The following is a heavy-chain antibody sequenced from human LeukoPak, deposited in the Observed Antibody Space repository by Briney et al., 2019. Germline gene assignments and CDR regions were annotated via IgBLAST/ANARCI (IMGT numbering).Heavy chain of an antibody. Sequence: GGSLRLSCAASGFTFSSYAMSWVRQAPGKGLEWVSAISGSGGSTYYADSVKGRFTISRDNSKNTLYLQMNSLRAEDTAVYYCAKTQGDIWFGELLGAFDIWGQGTMVTVSS. CDR1: GFTFSSYA. V-gene: IGHV3-23*01. CDR3: AKTQGDIWFGELLGAFDI. CDR2: ISGSGGST. D-gene: IGHD3-10*01. J-gene: IGHJ3*02.